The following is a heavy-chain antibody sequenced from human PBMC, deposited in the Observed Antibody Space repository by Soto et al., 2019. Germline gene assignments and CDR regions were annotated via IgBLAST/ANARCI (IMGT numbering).Heavy chain of an antibody. CDR3: ANDFGCERSGYLPYFDY. V-gene: IGHV3-23*01. CDR1: GFTFSSYA. CDR2: ISGSGGST. J-gene: IGHJ4*02. Sequence: EVQLLESGGGLVQPGGSLRLSCAASGFTFSSYAMSWVRQAPGKGLEWVSAISGSGGSTYYADSVKGRFTISRDNSRNTLYLQRYILRAEDTAVYYCANDFGCERSGYLPYFDYWGQGILVTVSS. D-gene: IGHD3-3*01.